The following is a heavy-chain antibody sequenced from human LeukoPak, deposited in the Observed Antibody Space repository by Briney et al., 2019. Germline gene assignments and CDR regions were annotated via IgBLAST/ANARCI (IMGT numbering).Heavy chain of an antibody. CDR1: GFTFSSYA. Sequence: GGSLRLSCAASGFTFSSYAMNWVRQAPGKGLEWVSAISGSGGSTYYADSVKGRLTISRDNSKNTLYLQMISLRAEDTAVYYCAQAALRATTPPFDYLGPGTLVTGSS. CDR2: ISGSGGST. CDR3: AQAALRATTPPFDY. V-gene: IGHV3-23*01. D-gene: IGHD1-1*01. J-gene: IGHJ4*02.